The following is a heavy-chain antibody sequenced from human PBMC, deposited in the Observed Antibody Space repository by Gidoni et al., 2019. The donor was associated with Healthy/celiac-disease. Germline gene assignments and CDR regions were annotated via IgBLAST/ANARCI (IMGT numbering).Heavy chain of an antibody. V-gene: IGHV3-20*01. CDR1: DFTFDDDG. CDR3: ARDLAVAVDSGY. Sequence: EVQLVKSGGGVVRPGGYLRLSCAASDFTFDDDGMSWVLQAPGKGRECVSGINWNGGSTGYADSVKCRFTSSRDNAKNSLYLQMNSLRAEDTALYHCARDLAVAVDSGYWGQGTLVTVSS. CDR2: INWNGGST. J-gene: IGHJ4*02. D-gene: IGHD2-15*01.